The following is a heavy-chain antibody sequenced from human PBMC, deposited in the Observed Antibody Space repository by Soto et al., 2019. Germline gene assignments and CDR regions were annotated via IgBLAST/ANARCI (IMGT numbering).Heavy chain of an antibody. CDR3: ARAYEGDYFDY. J-gene: IGHJ4*02. D-gene: IGHD3-16*01. CDR2: ISYDGSNK. V-gene: IGHV3-30-3*01. Sequence: QVQLVESGGGVVQPGRSLRLSCAASGFTFSSYAMHWVRQPPGKGLEWVAVISYDGSNKYYADSVKGRFTISGDNSKNTLYVQMNSLRAEDTAVYYCARAYEGDYFDYWGQGTLVTVSS. CDR1: GFTFSSYA.